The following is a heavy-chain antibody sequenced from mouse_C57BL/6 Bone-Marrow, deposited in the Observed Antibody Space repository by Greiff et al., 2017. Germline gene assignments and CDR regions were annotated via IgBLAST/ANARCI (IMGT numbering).Heavy chain of an antibody. Sequence: EVKVVESGGGLVQPGGSLKLSCAASGFTFSDYYMYWVRQTPEKRLEWVAYISNGGGSTYYPDTVKGRFTISRDNAKNTLYLQMSRLKAEDTAMYYCARRVDITTVEDYAMDYGGQGTSVTVSS. CDR3: ARRVDITTVEDYAMDY. D-gene: IGHD1-1*01. CDR2: ISNGGGST. CDR1: GFTFSDYY. V-gene: IGHV5-12*01. J-gene: IGHJ4*01.